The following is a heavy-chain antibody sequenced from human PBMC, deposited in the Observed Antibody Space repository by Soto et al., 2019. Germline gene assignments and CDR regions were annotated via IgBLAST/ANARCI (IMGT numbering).Heavy chain of an antibody. V-gene: IGHV4-4*07. Sequence: QVQLQESGPGLVKPSETLSLTCNVSGGSMSRYYWSWIRQPAGKGLEWIGRVWPSGSTNYNPSLQSRVTMSIGTSNNRFSLKLNSVPAADTAVYYCARRVGAAYYFDFWGQGTLVTVSS. D-gene: IGHD1-26*01. CDR3: ARRVGAAYYFDF. J-gene: IGHJ4*02. CDR2: VWPSGST. CDR1: GGSMSRYY.